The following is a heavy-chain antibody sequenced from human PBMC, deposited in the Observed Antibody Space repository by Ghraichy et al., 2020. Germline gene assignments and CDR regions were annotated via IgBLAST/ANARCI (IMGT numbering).Heavy chain of an antibody. V-gene: IGHV4-39*01. CDR3: ARQYFYDSSDHFDI. CDR1: GGSISSSGYY. D-gene: IGHD3-22*01. Sequence: QTLSLTCTVSGGSISSSGYYWGWIRQPPGKGLEWIGIIYYSGSTYYNPSLKSRVTISVDTSKNQFSLKLSSVTAADTAVYYCARQYFYDSSDHFDIWGRGTMVTVSS. CDR2: IYYSGST. J-gene: IGHJ3*02.